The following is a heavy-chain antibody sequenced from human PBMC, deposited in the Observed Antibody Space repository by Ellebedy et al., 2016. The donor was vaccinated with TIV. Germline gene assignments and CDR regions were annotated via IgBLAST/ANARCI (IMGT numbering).Heavy chain of an antibody. CDR3: ARICGGDCYSVGSRNY. D-gene: IGHD2-21*02. J-gene: IGHJ4*02. CDR2: LWTGGST. CDR1: GLTVSTNY. V-gene: IGHV3-53*01. Sequence: GGSLRLSCAASGLTVSTNYMSWVRQTPGKGLQWVSTLWTGGSTFYADSVRGRFIVSKDNSKNTLFLQMNSLTPEDTAVYYCARICGGDCYSVGSRNYWGPGTLVTVSS.